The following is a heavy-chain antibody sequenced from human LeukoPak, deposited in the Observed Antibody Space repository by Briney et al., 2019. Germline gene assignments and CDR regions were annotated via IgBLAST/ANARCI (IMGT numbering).Heavy chain of an antibody. D-gene: IGHD3-3*01. CDR2: IIPIFGTA. J-gene: IGHJ6*03. V-gene: IGHV1-69*13. Sequence: SVKVSCKASGYTFTSHDINWVRQAPGQGLEWMGGIIPIFGTANYAQKFQGRVTITADESTSTAYMELSSLRSEDTAVYYCARARFLEWLFPPMGYYYMDVWGKGTTVTVSS. CDR3: ARARFLEWLFPPMGYYYMDV. CDR1: GYTFTSHD.